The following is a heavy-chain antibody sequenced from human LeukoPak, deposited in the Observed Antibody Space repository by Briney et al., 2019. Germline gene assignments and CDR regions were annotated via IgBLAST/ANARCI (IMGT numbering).Heavy chain of an antibody. Sequence: GGSLRLSCAASGFTFSSYAMSWVRQAPGKGLEWVSGMSGNGGTTFYADSVRGRFTISRDNSKNTIYIQMSSLRPEDTAVYYCVKGGQWLAKAAFDIWGQGTMVTVSS. D-gene: IGHD6-19*01. CDR3: VKGGQWLAKAAFDI. J-gene: IGHJ3*02. CDR2: MSGNGGTT. CDR1: GFTFSSYA. V-gene: IGHV3-23*01.